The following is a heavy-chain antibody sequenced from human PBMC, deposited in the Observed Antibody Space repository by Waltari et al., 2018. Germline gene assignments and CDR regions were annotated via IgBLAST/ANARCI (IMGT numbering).Heavy chain of an antibody. J-gene: IGHJ4*02. CDR3: VVVLIGNYNSFFDD. D-gene: IGHD1-7*01. Sequence: EVQLLESGGGLVQPGGFLRLSCAASGFTFSNYAMTWVRQAPGKGRGWVSLISASGHATYYADSVKGRFTISRDNSKNTLYLQMNSLRAEDTAVYYCVVVLIGNYNSFFDDWGQGTLVTVSS. V-gene: IGHV3-23*01. CDR2: ISASGHAT. CDR1: GFTFSNYA.